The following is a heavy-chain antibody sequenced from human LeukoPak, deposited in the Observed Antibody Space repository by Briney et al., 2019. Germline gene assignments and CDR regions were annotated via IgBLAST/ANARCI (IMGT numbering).Heavy chain of an antibody. CDR3: ARDLTLDVFDI. Sequence: ESGGSLRLSCAASGFTFSSYGMHWVRQAPGKGLEWVAVIWYDGSKKYYPDSVKGRFTISRDNSKNTLYLQMNSLRAEDTAVCYRARDLTLDVFDIWGQGTMVTVSS. CDR2: IWYDGSKK. V-gene: IGHV3-33*01. D-gene: IGHD1-14*01. J-gene: IGHJ3*02. CDR1: GFTFSSYG.